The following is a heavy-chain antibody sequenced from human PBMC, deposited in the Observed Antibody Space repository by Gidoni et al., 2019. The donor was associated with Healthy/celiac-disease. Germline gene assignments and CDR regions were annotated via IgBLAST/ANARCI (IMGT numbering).Heavy chain of an antibody. D-gene: IGHD3-3*01. J-gene: IGHJ6*02. V-gene: IGHV1-3*01. CDR3: ARDLCKYYGDCYYGMDV. CDR2: INAGNGNT. CDR1: GYTFTSYA. Sequence: QVQLVQSGAEVKKPGASVKVSCKASGYTFTSYAMHWVRQAPGQRLEWMGWINAGNGNTKYSQKFQGRVTITRDTSASTAYMELSSLRSEDTAVYYCARDLCKYYGDCYYGMDVWGQGTTVTVSS.